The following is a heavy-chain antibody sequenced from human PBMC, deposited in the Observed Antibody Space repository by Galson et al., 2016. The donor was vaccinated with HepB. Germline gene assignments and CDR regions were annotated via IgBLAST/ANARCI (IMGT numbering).Heavy chain of an antibody. V-gene: IGHV1-3*01. CDR3: ARDGGPSGWYGDYYYGMDV. J-gene: IGHJ6*02. Sequence: QSGAEVKKPGESLQISCKASGYTFTSYAMHWVRQAPGQRLEWMGWINAGNGNTKYSQKFQGRVTITRDTSASTAYMELSSLRSEDTAVYYCARDGGPSGWYGDYYYGMDVWGQGTTVTVSS. CDR1: GYTFTSYA. D-gene: IGHD6-19*01. CDR2: INAGNGNT.